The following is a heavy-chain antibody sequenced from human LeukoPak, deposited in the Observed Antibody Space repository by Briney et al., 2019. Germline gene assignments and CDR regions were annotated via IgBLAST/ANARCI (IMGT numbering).Heavy chain of an antibody. D-gene: IGHD3-10*01. CDR2: VYYSGSA. Sequence: SETLSLTCTVSGGSISSSNYFWGWIRQPPGKGLEWIGSVYYSGSAYYNPSLKCRVTISVDTSKNQFSLKLSSVTAADTAVYYCARQKYYYGSGSPQDKDYFDYWGQGTLVTVSA. J-gene: IGHJ4*02. CDR1: GGSISSSNYF. V-gene: IGHV4-39*01. CDR3: ARQKYYYGSGSPQDKDYFDY.